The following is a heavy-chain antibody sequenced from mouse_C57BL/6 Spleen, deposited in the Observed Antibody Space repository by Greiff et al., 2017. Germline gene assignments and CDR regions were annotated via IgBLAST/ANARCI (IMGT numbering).Heavy chain of an antibody. Sequence: QVQLQQPGAELVKPGASVKLSCKASGYTFTSYWMHWVKQRPGQGLEWIGMIHPNSGSTNYNEKFKSKATLTVDKSSSTAYMQLSSLTTEDSAVYDCAREATMVTTGYFDYWGQGTTLTVSS. D-gene: IGHD2-2*01. CDR1: GYTFTSYW. CDR2: IHPNSGST. J-gene: IGHJ2*01. CDR3: AREATMVTTGYFDY. V-gene: IGHV1-64*01.